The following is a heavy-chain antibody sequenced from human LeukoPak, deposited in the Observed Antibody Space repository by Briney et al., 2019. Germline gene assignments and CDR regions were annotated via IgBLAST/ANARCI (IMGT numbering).Heavy chain of an antibody. V-gene: IGHV1-2*02. J-gene: IGHJ4*02. CDR3: ARSVPAAYKVDY. CDR1: GYTFTGYY. D-gene: IGHD2-2*01. CDR2: INPNSGGT. Sequence: ASVKVSCKASGYTFTGYYMHWVRQAPGQGLECMGWINPNSGGTNYAQKFQGRVTMTRDTSISTAYMELSRLRSDDTAVYYCARSVPAAYKVDYWGQGTLVTVSS.